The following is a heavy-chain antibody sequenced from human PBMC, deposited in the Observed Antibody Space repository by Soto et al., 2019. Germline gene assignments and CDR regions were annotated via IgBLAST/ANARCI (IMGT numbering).Heavy chain of an antibody. D-gene: IGHD3-3*01. V-gene: IGHV3-23*01. CDR1: GFTFSSYA. CDR3: AKDLLEWFLLTRAKPYYYTMDL. Sequence: GGSLRLSCAASGFTFSSYAMSWVRQAPGKGLEWVSAISGSGGSTYYADSVKGRFTISRDNSKNTLYLQMNSLRAEDTAVYYCAKDLLEWFLLTRAKPYYYTMDLWGKGSTVTV. CDR2: ISGSGGST. J-gene: IGHJ6*03.